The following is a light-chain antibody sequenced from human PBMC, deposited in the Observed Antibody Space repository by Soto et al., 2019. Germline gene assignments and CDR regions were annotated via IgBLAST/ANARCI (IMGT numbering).Light chain of an antibody. CDR3: TSWTTSTTMI. Sequence: HSEQTQAASVYGAPGQASRISCTRTSGDIGAYNFVSWYQQHPGKAPKLMLYDVNIRPSGVSYRFSGSKSGNTASLTISGLQAEDEADYYCTSWTTSTTMIFGGGTKVTVL. CDR1: SGDIGAYNF. J-gene: IGLJ2*01. V-gene: IGLV2-14*03. CDR2: DVN.